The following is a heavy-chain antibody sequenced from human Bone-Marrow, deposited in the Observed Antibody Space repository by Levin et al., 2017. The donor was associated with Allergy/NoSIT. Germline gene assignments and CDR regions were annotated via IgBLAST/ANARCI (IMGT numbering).Heavy chain of an antibody. V-gene: IGHV1-69*13. CDR1: GGTFSSYA. CDR3: ARGDYGDYVSNNWFDP. D-gene: IGHD4-17*01. CDR2: IIPIFGIA. Sequence: SVKVSCKASGGTFSSYAISWVRQAPGQGLEGMGGIIPIFGIANYVQKFQGRVTSTADESTSTAYIELSSLRSEDTAVYYCARGDYGDYVSNNWFDPWGQGTLVTVSS. J-gene: IGHJ5*02.